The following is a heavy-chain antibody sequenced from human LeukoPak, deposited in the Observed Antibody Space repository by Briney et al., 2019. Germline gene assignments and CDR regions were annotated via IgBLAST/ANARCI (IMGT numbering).Heavy chain of an antibody. Sequence: GGSLRLSCAASGFTFSNYWMHWVRQAPGKGLVWVSRINSDGSSTSYANSVKGRFTISRDNAKNTLYLQMNSLRAEDTAVYYCARVSSGCYFGYYYYYMDVWGKGPTVTVSS. CDR1: GFTFSNYW. CDR3: ARVSSGCYFGYYYYYMDV. CDR2: INSDGSST. V-gene: IGHV3-74*01. J-gene: IGHJ6*03. D-gene: IGHD1-26*01.